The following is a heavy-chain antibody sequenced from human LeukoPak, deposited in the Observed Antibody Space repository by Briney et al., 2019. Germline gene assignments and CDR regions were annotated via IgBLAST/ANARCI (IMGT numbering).Heavy chain of an antibody. CDR2: FDPEDGET. Sequence: GASVKVSCKVSGYTLTELSMHWVRQAPGKGLEWMGGFDPEDGETIYAQKLQGRVTMTTDTSTSTAYMELRSLRSDDTAVYYCAKNAAYYYDSSGPGAFDIWDQGTMVTVSS. J-gene: IGHJ3*02. CDR3: AKNAAYYYDSSGPGAFDI. V-gene: IGHV1-24*01. D-gene: IGHD3-22*01. CDR1: GYTLTELS.